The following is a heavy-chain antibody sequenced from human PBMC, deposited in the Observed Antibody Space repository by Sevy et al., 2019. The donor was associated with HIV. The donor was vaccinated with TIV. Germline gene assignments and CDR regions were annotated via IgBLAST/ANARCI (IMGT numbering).Heavy chain of an antibody. J-gene: IGHJ5*02. V-gene: IGHV3-30*02. D-gene: IGHD2-8*02. CDR3: ARGTPAFCTGGVCFNWFDP. CDR2: IPYDGSNK. Sequence: GGSLRLSCAASRFSFNGYGMHWVRQAPGKGLEWVAFIPYDGSNKYYADSVKGRFTISRDDSKNTLYLQMNSLRAEDTALYYCARGTPAFCTGGVCFNWFDPWGQGTLVTVSS. CDR1: RFSFNGYG.